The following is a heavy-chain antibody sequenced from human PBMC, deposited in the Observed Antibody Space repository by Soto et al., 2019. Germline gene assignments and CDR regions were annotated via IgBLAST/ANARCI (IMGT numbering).Heavy chain of an antibody. D-gene: IGHD3-10*01. Sequence: EVQLVESGGGLVQPGGSLRLSCADSGFTFSDHYMDWVRQAPGKGLEWVGRSKNKADSYTTEYAASVKGRFTISRDGSKNSLFLQMNSLKTEDTAVYYCTVWGSGNDFGAAWGQGILVTVSS. CDR3: TVWGSGNDFGAA. CDR1: GFTFSDHY. CDR2: SKNKADSYTT. J-gene: IGHJ4*02. V-gene: IGHV3-72*01.